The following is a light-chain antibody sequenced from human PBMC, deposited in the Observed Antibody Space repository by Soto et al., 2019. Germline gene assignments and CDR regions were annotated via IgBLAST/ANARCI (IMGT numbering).Light chain of an antibody. CDR3: SSYTSSSTYV. CDR2: DVS. V-gene: IGLV2-14*01. Sequence: QSVLTQPASVSGSPGQSITISCTGTSSEVGGYNYVSWYQQHPGKAPKLMIYDVSNRPSGVSNRFSGSKSGNTASLTISGLQAEDEADYYCSSYTSSSTYVFGTGTKVPVL. CDR1: SSEVGGYNY. J-gene: IGLJ1*01.